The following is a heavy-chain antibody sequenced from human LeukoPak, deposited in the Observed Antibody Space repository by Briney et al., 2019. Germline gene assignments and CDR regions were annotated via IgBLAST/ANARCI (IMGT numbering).Heavy chain of an antibody. Sequence: GRSLRLSCAASGFTFSSYGMHWVRQAPGKGLEWVAVIWYDGSNKYYADSVKGRFTISRDNSKNTLYLQMNSLRADDTAVYYCARDTLIAAPKTGTVTRIGWFDTWGQGTLVTVSS. CDR1: GFTFSSYG. J-gene: IGHJ5*02. V-gene: IGHV3-33*01. D-gene: IGHD6-13*01. CDR2: IWYDGSNK. CDR3: ARDTLIAAPKTGTVTRIGWFDT.